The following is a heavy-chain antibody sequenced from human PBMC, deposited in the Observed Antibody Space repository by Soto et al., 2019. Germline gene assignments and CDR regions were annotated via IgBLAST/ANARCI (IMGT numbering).Heavy chain of an antibody. J-gene: IGHJ4*02. Sequence: QVQLQQWGAGLLKPSETLSLTCAVYGGSFSGYYWSWIRQPPGKGLEWIGEINHSGSTNYNPSLKSRVTISVDTSKNQFSLKLSSVTAAATAVYYCARPKYYYDSSGPFDYWGQGTLVTVSS. V-gene: IGHV4-34*01. CDR2: INHSGST. CDR1: GGSFSGYY. CDR3: ARPKYYYDSSGPFDY. D-gene: IGHD3-22*01.